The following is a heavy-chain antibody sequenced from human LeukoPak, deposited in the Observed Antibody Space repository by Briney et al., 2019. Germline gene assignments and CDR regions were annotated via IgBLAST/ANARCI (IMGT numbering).Heavy chain of an antibody. CDR1: GGSFSGYY. CDR3: ARRGVGTYYFDY. Sequence: PSETLSLTCAVYGGSFSGYYWSWIRQPPGKGLEWIGEINHSGSTNYNPSLKSRVTISVDTSKNQFSLKLSSVTAADTAVYYCARRGVGTYYFDYWGQGTLVTVSS. D-gene: IGHD3-10*01. J-gene: IGHJ4*02. CDR2: INHSGST. V-gene: IGHV4-34*01.